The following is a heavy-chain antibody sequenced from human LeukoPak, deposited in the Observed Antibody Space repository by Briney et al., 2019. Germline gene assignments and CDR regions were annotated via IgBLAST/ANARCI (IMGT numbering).Heavy chain of an antibody. V-gene: IGHV3-74*01. CDR1: GFTFSNYW. J-gene: IGHJ3*02. Sequence: GGSLRLSCAASGFTFSNYWMHWVRQAPGKGLVWVSRLNSDGSSTNYADSVKGRFTISRDNAKNTLYLQMNSLRAEDTAVYYCARDRGRRGITMRSDAFDIWGQGTMVTVSS. D-gene: IGHD3-22*01. CDR3: ARDRGRRGITMRSDAFDI. CDR2: LNSDGSST.